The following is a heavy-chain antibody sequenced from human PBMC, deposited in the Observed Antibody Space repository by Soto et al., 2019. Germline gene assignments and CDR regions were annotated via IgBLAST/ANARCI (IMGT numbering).Heavy chain of an antibody. J-gene: IGHJ6*02. V-gene: IGHV3-23*01. CDR1: GFTFSSYA. CDR2: ISGSGGST. CDR3: AKDEAWYSSSSVPYGMDV. D-gene: IGHD6-6*01. Sequence: EVQLLESGGGLVQPGGSLRLSCAASGFTFSSYAMSWVRQAPGKGLEWVSAISGSGGSTYYADSVKGRFTISRDNYKNTLYLQMNRLRVEDTAVYYCAKDEAWYSSSSVPYGMDVWGQGTTVTVSS.